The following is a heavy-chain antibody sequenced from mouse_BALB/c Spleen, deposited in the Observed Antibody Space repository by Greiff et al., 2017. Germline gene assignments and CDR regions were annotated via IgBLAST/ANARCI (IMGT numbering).Heavy chain of an antibody. Sequence: EVQVVESGGGLVKPGGSLKLSCAASGFTFSDYYMYWVRQTPEKRLEWVATISDGGSYTYYPDSVKGRFTISRDNAKNNLYLQMSSLKSEDTAMYYCARVGYEVAMDYWGQGTSVTVSA. CDR1: GFTFSDYY. J-gene: IGHJ4*01. CDR3: ARVGYEVAMDY. D-gene: IGHD2-14*01. V-gene: IGHV5-4*02. CDR2: ISDGGSYT.